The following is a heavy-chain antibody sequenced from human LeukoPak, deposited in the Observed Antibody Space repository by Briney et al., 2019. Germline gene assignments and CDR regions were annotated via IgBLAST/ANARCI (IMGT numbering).Heavy chain of an antibody. V-gene: IGHV4-61*02. J-gene: IGHJ2*01. CDR3: ASSVTTSDWYFDV. Sequence: SETLSLTCTVSGGSISSSSYYWSWIRQPAGKGLEWIGRIYGSGSTNYNPSLKSRITISVDTSKNQFSLKLSSVTAADTAVYYCASSVTTSDWYFDVWGRGTLVTVSS. D-gene: IGHD4-17*01. CDR1: GGSISSSSYY. CDR2: IYGSGST.